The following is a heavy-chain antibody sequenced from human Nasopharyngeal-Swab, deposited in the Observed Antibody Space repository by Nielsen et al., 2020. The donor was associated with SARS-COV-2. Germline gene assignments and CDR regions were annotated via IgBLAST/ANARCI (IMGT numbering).Heavy chain of an antibody. CDR2: ISSSSSYI. V-gene: IGHV3-21*01. CDR1: GFTFSSYS. Sequence: GILRLSCAASGFTFSSYSMNWVRQAPGKGLEWVSSISSSSSYIYYADSVKGRFTISRDNAKNSLYLQMNSLRAEDTAVYYCARADSSSWHFDYWGQGTLVTVSS. J-gene: IGHJ4*02. D-gene: IGHD6-13*01. CDR3: ARADSSSWHFDY.